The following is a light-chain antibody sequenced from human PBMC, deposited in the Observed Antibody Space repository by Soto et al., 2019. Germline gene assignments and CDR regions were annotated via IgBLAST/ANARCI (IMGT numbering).Light chain of an antibody. Sequence: QSVLTQPASVSGSPGQSITISCTGTSSDVGGYNYVSWYQQHPDKAPKLMIYGVSNRPSGISYRFSGSKSGNTASLTISGLQAEDEADYYCSSYTSSNTWVFGGGTKVTVL. CDR2: GVS. V-gene: IGLV2-14*01. CDR1: SSDVGGYNY. CDR3: SSYTSSNTWV. J-gene: IGLJ3*02.